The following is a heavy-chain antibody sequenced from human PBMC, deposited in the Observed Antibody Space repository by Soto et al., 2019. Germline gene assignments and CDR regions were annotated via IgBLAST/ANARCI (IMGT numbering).Heavy chain of an antibody. J-gene: IGHJ4*02. Sequence: SVKASCKNPGYSYTDYKLHWVRQAPGQGLEWMGWVDPNGGGSNSAQKFQGSVTMTWDTSITTAYLDLTRLTTNDTATYFCATWVDYGDFEGFDFWGQGTLVTVSS. CDR1: GYSYTDYK. CDR3: ATWVDYGDFEGFDF. V-gene: IGHV1-2*04. D-gene: IGHD4-17*01. CDR2: VDPNGGGS.